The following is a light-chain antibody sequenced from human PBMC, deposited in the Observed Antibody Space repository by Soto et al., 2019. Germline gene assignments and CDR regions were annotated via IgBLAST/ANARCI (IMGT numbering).Light chain of an antibody. CDR1: QTISSSF. V-gene: IGKV3-20*01. CDR2: RAS. Sequence: EIVLTQSPGTLSLSPGERATLSCRASQTISSSFLAWYQQKPGQAPRLLIYRASRRAPGIPDRFSGSGSWTGFTLTIRRLEPEDFAVYYCHQFGSSPLDTFGPGTKVEIK. J-gene: IGKJ3*01. CDR3: HQFGSSPLDT.